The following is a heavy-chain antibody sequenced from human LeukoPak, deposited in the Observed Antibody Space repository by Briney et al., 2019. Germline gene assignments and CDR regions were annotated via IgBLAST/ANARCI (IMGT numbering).Heavy chain of an antibody. CDR3: ARLRVTGIDY. J-gene: IGHJ4*02. Sequence: GGSLRLSCAASGFTFSSYWMYWVHKAPGKGLVWVSRINSDGSSTSYADSVKGRVTISRDNAKNTLYLQMNSLRAEDTAVYYCARLRVTGIDYWGQGTLVTVSS. CDR2: INSDGSST. V-gene: IGHV3-74*01. D-gene: IGHD2-21*02. CDR1: GFTFSSYW.